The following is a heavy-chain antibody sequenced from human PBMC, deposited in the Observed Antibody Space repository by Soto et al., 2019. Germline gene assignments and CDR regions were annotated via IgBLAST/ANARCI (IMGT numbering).Heavy chain of an antibody. D-gene: IGHD6-13*01. CDR1: GYSLTSYW. CDR3: ARPSRSSSSWDTHYFVY. J-gene: IGHJ4*02. CDR2: IYPGDSDT. V-gene: IGHV5-51*01. Sequence: LGESLKISCKGSGYSLTSYWLGWVRQMPGKGPEWKGIIYPGDSDTRYSPSFQGQVTISADKSISTAYLQWSSLKASDIAMYYCARPSRSSSSWDTHYFVYWGQGTLVTVS.